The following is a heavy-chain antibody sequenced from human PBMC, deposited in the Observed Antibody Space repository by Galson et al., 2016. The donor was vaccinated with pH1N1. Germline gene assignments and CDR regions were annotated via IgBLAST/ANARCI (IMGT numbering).Heavy chain of an antibody. CDR1: GFTFTSYA. CDR3: ARDSEYSGHEGFH. J-gene: IGHJ4*02. D-gene: IGHD5-12*01. CDR2: ILYDGTNE. Sequence: SLRLSCAASGFTFTSYAMHWVRQAPGKGLEWVAVILYDGTNEYYADSVKGRFTISRDKTQSTVYLQMNSLRTEDTAVYYCARDSEYSGHEGFHWAQGTLVGVSS. V-gene: IGHV3-30*04.